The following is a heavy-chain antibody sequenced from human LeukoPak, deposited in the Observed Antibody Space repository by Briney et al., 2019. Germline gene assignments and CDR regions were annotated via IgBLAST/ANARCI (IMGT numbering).Heavy chain of an antibody. V-gene: IGHV3-53*01. Sequence: GGSLRLSCAASGFTVSSNYMSWVRQAPGKGLEWVSVIYSGGSTYYADSVKGQFTISRDNSKNTLYLQMNSLRAEDTAVYYCARFIVGATDRAFDIWGQGTMVTVSS. D-gene: IGHD1-26*01. CDR2: IYSGGST. CDR3: ARFIVGATDRAFDI. CDR1: GFTVSSNY. J-gene: IGHJ3*02.